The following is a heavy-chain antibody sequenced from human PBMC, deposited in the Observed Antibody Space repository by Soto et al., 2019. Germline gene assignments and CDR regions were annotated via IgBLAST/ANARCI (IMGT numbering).Heavy chain of an antibody. CDR2: INPDGSQK. J-gene: IGHJ4*02. V-gene: IGHV3-7*01. CDR1: GFTFSGSW. CDR3: TRGLSGYLDY. D-gene: IGHD3-3*01. Sequence: GGSLRLSCAASGFTFSGSWMHWVRQAPGKGLEWVANINPDGSQKYYVDSMRGRFTISRDNAKNSLYLQMNSLRVEDTAVYYCTRGLSGYLDYRGQGTLVTVSS.